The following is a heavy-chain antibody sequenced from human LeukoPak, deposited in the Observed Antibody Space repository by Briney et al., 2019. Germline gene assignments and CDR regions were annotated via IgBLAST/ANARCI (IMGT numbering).Heavy chain of an antibody. V-gene: IGHV3-23*01. CDR3: AKRANGYSYGPNWFDP. CDR2: ISGSGGST. D-gene: IGHD5-18*01. J-gene: IGHJ5*02. CDR1: GFTFSSYA. Sequence: GGSLRLSCAASGFTFSSYAMSWVRQAPGKGLEWVSAISGSGGSTYYADSVKGRFTISRDNSKNALYLQMNSLRAEDTAVYYCAKRANGYSYGPNWFDPWGQGTLDTVSS.